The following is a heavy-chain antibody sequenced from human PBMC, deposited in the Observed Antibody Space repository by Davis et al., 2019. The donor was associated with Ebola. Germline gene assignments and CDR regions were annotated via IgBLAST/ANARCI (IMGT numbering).Heavy chain of an antibody. J-gene: IGHJ4*02. Sequence: GESLKISCKTSGYLFTSYWIGWVRQMPGKGLEWMGIIYPGDSDTRYTPSFQGQVTISVDKSINTAYLQWASLKASDTAMYFCAAYCGGDCGLDYWGQGTLVTVSS. V-gene: IGHV5-51*01. CDR2: IYPGDSDT. CDR3: AAYCGGDCGLDY. CDR1: GYLFTSYW. D-gene: IGHD2-21*02.